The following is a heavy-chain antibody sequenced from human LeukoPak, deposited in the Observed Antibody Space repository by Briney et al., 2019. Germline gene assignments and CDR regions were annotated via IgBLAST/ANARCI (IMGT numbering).Heavy chain of an antibody. CDR3: VRGHHGLGI. Sequence: PGESLRLSCAVSGLTFSIYWMCWVRQAPGKGLEWVANTNPDGSEKYYVDSVKGRFTISRDNAKDSLYLQMNSLRGEDTAVYYCVRGHHGLGIWGQGTMVTVSS. D-gene: IGHD3-10*01. CDR2: TNPDGSEK. CDR1: GLTFSIYW. J-gene: IGHJ3*02. V-gene: IGHV3-7*01.